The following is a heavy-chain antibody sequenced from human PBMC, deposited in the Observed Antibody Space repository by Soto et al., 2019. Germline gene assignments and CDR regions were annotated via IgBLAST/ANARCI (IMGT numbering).Heavy chain of an antibody. CDR2: TYYRSKWYN. J-gene: IGHJ4*02. V-gene: IGHV6-1*01. CDR3: ASYNFDF. Sequence: PSQTLSLTCAISGDSVSRNTAAWHWIRQSPSRGLEWLGKTYYRSKWYNDYAVTVKSRIIINPDTSKNQFSLQLNSVTPEDTAIYYYASYNFDFWGQGSLVTVSS. CDR1: GDSVSRNTAA.